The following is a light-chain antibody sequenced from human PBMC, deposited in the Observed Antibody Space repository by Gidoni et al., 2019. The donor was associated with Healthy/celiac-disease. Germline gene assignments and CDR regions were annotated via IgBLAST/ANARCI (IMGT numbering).Light chain of an antibody. CDR2: GNS. J-gene: IGLJ2*01. Sequence: QSVLTQPPSVSGAPGQRVTISCTGSSSNRGAGYDVHWSQHIPGTAPKRRIYGNSKRPSVVPDRFSGSKSGTSASLAITGLQAEDEADYYCPSYDSSLSEVVFGGGTKLTVL. CDR1: SSNRGAGYD. V-gene: IGLV1-40*01. CDR3: PSYDSSLSEVV.